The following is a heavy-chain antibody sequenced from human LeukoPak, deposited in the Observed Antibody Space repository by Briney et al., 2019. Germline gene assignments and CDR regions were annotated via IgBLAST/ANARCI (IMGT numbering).Heavy chain of an antibody. CDR2: IYYSGST. D-gene: IGHD3-22*01. CDR3: ARDRSGYYDSSGTYDAFDI. J-gene: IGHJ3*02. V-gene: IGHV4-31*03. Sequence: SQTLSLTCTVSGGSISSGGYYWSWIRQHPGKGLEWIGYIYYSGSTYYNPSLKSRVTISVDTSKNQFPLKLSSVTAADTAVYYCARDRSGYYDSSGTYDAFDIWGQGTMVTVSS. CDR1: GGSISSGGYY.